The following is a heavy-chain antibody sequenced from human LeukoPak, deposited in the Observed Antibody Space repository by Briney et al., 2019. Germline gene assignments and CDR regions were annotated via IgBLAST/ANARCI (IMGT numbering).Heavy chain of an antibody. D-gene: IGHD3-22*01. J-gene: IGHJ4*02. Sequence: TGGSLRLSCAASGFTFSNAWMSWVRQAPGKGLEWVPYISSSSSTIYYADSVKGRFTISRDNAKNSLYLQMNSLRAEDTAVYYCLSGPSSGYYPDRVPYLHYWGQGTLVTVSS. CDR3: LSGPSSGYYPDRVPYLHY. V-gene: IGHV3-48*01. CDR2: ISSSSSTI. CDR1: GFTFSNAW.